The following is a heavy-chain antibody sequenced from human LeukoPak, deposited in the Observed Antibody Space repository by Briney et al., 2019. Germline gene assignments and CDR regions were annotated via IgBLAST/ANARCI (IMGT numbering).Heavy chain of an antibody. CDR3: ARDPEYSSSKCYGCYYYGMDV. J-gene: IGHJ6*02. V-gene: IGHV1-2*02. Sequence: ASVKVSFKASGYTFTGYYMHWVRQAPGQGLEWMGWINPNSGGTNYAQKFQGRVTMTRDTSISTAYMELSRLRSDDTAVYYCARDPEYSSSKCYGCYYYGMDVWGQGTTVTVSS. CDR1: GYTFTGYY. D-gene: IGHD6-6*01. CDR2: INPNSGGT.